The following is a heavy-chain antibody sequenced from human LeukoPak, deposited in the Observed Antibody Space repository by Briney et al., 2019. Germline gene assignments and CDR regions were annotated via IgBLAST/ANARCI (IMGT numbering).Heavy chain of an antibody. CDR2: IIAIFGTA. D-gene: IGHD5-24*01. CDR3: ARDAVGGYKNAFDI. J-gene: IGHJ3*02. CDR1: GGTFSSYA. V-gene: IGHV1-69*05. Sequence: SVRVSCKASGGTFSSYAISWVRQAPGQGLEWVAGIIAIFGTANYAQKVQGRVTITTDKSTSTAYMKVSSLRAEDTAVYYCARDAVGGYKNAFDIWGQGTMVTVSS.